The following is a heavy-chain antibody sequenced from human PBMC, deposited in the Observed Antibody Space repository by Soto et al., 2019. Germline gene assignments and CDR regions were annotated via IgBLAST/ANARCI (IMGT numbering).Heavy chain of an antibody. J-gene: IGHJ3*02. CDR2: INADGSTT. CDR3: ARDRGNPDSFNI. V-gene: IGHV3-74*01. CDR1: GFNFSPYW. Sequence: EVHLLESGGGLVQPGESLRLSCAASGFNFSPYWMHWVRQPPGKGLEWVSHINADGSTTVYADSVKGRFTISRDNARNPLYLQMNSLRAEDTAVYYCARDRGNPDSFNIWGQGTMVTVS. D-gene: IGHD3-10*01.